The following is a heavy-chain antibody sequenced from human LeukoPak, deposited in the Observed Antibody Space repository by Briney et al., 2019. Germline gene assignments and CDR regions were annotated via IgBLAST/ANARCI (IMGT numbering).Heavy chain of an antibody. Sequence: GGSLRLSCAASGFTFSSYAMSWVRQAPGKGLEWVSAISGRGGSTYYADSVKGRFTISRDNSKNTLYLQMNSLRAEDTAVYYCARRLIVAGSGLDYWGQGTLATVSS. J-gene: IGHJ4*02. D-gene: IGHD2/OR15-2a*01. CDR1: GFTFSSYA. CDR2: ISGRGGST. V-gene: IGHV3-23*01. CDR3: ARRLIVAGSGLDY.